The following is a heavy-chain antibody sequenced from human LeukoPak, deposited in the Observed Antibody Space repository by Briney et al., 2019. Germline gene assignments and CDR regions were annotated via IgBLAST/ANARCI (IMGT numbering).Heavy chain of an antibody. Sequence: GGSLTLSCAASGFTFNYNWMHWVRQGPGTGLVWVSRINGDGRTTSYADSVKGRFTISRDNAKNTLYLQMNSLRAEDTAVYYCAGGATGTDAFDIWGQGTVVTVSS. CDR3: AGGATGTDAFDI. CDR1: GFTFNYNW. D-gene: IGHD1-1*01. CDR2: INGDGRTT. J-gene: IGHJ3*02. V-gene: IGHV3-74*01.